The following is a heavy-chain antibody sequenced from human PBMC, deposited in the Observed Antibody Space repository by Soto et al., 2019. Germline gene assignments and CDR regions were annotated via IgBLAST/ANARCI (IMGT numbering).Heavy chain of an antibody. CDR3: ARELDCSGGSCLGSDY. CDR1: GGSISRGGYS. J-gene: IGHJ4*02. CDR2: IYYSGST. V-gene: IGHV4-31*03. D-gene: IGHD2-15*01. Sequence: SETLSLTCTVSGGSISRGGYSWSWIRQHPGKGLEWIGYIYYSGSTYYNPALKSRVTISVDTSKNQSSLKLSSVTAADTAVYYCARELDCSGGSCLGSDYWGQGTLVTVSS.